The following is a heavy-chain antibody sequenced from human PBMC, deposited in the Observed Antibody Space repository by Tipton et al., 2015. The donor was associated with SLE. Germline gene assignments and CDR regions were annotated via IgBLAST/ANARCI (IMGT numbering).Heavy chain of an antibody. CDR1: SGSFSGYF. Sequence: TLSLTCDVYSGSFSGYFGSWIRQAAGKGLEWIGRVYISGNTNYNPSVQSRVTMSVDTSKNQFSLILSSVTAADTAVYYCARDAHGYYSGWMDYWGQGTLVTVSS. D-gene: IGHD2-15*01. J-gene: IGHJ4*02. V-gene: IGHV4-59*10. CDR3: ARDAHGYYSGWMDY. CDR2: VYISGNT.